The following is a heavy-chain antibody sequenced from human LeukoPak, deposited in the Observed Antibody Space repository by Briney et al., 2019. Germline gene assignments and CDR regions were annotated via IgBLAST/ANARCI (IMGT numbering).Heavy chain of an antibody. V-gene: IGHV3-23*01. D-gene: IGHD4/OR15-4a*01. CDR2: ISGSGGST. Sequence: PGGSLRLSCAASGFTFSSYGMSWVRQAPGKGLEWVSAISGSGGSTYYADSVKGRFTISRDNARNTLYLQMDSLRVEDTAIYYCARFSRVQSSFWGQGTLVTVSS. CDR3: ARFSRVQSSF. J-gene: IGHJ4*02. CDR1: GFTFSSYG.